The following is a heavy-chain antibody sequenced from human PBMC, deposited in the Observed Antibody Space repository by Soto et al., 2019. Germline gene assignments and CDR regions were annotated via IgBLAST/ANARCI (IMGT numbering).Heavy chain of an antibody. Sequence: SETLSLTSTVSDGSISNFYWSWVRQPPGKGLEWIGYISSSGNTNYNPSLKSRVSISVDTSKNQFSLNLTSVTAADTAVYYCARAPMVLTRYYFDSWGQGTPVTVSS. V-gene: IGHV4-59*01. CDR2: ISSSGNT. CDR3: ARAPMVLTRYYFDS. J-gene: IGHJ4*02. CDR1: DGSISNFY. D-gene: IGHD3-22*01.